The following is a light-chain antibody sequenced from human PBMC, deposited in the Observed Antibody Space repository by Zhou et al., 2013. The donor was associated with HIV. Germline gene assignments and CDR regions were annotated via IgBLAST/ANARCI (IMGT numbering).Light chain of an antibody. CDR2: DAS. Sequence: EIVLTQSPGTLSLSPGERATLSCRASQIITNNQLAWYQQKAGQAPRLLIYDASSLESGVPSRFSGSGSGTDFTLTISSLQPEDFATYYCQQFNSYPITFGQGTRLEIK. V-gene: IGKV3-20*01. CDR3: QQFNSYPIT. CDR1: QIITNNQ. J-gene: IGKJ5*01.